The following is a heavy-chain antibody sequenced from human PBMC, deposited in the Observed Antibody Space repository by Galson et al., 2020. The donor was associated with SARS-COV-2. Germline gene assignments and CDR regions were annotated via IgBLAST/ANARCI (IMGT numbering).Heavy chain of an antibody. Sequence: ETSETLSLTCTVSGGSISSYYWSWIRQPPGKGLEWIGYIYYSGSTNSNPSLTSRVTISIDTSMNQFSLRLSSVTAADTAVYYCAGIRVYFRAYCGMDVWGQGTTVTVSS. V-gene: IGHV4-59*01. D-gene: IGHD3-10*01. CDR3: AGIRVYFRAYCGMDV. CDR2: IYYSGST. CDR1: GGSISSYY. J-gene: IGHJ6*02.